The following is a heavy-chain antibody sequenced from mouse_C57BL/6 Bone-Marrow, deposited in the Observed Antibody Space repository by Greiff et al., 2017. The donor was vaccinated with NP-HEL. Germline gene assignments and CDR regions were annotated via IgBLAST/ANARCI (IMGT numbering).Heavy chain of an antibody. D-gene: IGHD2-2*01. Sequence: QVQLQQPGAELVKPGASVKMSCKASGYTFTSYWITWVKQRPGQGLEWIGDIYPGSGSTNYNEKFKSKATLTVDTSSSTAYMQLSSLTSEDSAVYYCAREEVNNGYFDYWGQGTTLTVSS. CDR2: IYPGSGST. CDR1: GYTFTSYW. J-gene: IGHJ2*01. V-gene: IGHV1-55*01. CDR3: AREEVNNGYFDY.